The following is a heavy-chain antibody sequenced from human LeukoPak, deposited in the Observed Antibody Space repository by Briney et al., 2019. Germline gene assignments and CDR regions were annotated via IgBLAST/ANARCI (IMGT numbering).Heavy chain of an antibody. V-gene: IGHV3-48*03. Sequence: PGGSLRLSCAASGFTFSSYEMNWVRQAPGKGLEWVSYISNSGSTIYYADSVKGRFTISRDNSKNTLYLQMNSLRAEDTAVYYCAKKEGIVVVPAAIDYWGQGTLVTVSS. J-gene: IGHJ4*02. CDR1: GFTFSSYE. CDR2: ISNSGSTI. CDR3: AKKEGIVVVPAAIDY. D-gene: IGHD2-2*02.